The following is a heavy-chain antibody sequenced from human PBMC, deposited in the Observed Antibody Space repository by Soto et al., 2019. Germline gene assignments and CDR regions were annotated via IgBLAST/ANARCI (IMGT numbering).Heavy chain of an antibody. Sequence: EVQLVESGGGLVQPGRSLRLSCAASGFTFDDYAMHWVRQAPGKGLEWVSGISWNSGSIGYADSVKGRFTISRDTAKHSLYLQIHSLRADDTALYSCATLSLPTRIGAFDLWGQGTVVTVSS. CDR3: ATLSLPTRIGAFDL. J-gene: IGHJ3*01. CDR1: GFTFDDYA. CDR2: ISWNSGSI. D-gene: IGHD2-15*01. V-gene: IGHV3-9*01.